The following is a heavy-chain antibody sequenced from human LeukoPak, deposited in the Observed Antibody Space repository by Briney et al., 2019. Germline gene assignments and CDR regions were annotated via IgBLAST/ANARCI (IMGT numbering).Heavy chain of an antibody. V-gene: IGHV3-23*01. CDR1: GFTFSSYA. J-gene: IGHJ4*02. D-gene: IGHD1-20*01. CDR2: ISGSGGST. Sequence: PGGSLRLSCAASGFTFSSYAMSWVRQAPGKGLEWVSAISGSGGSTYYADFVKGRFTISRDNSKNTLYLQMNSLRAEDTAVYYCAKVGRSLTGTAYYFDYWGQGTLVTVSS. CDR3: AKVGRSLTGTAYYFDY.